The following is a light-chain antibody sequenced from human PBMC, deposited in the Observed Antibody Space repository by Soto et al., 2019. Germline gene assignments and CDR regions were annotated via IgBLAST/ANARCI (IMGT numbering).Light chain of an antibody. J-gene: IGKJ5*01. Sequence: QSPSTVSLSPGERATLFCGASQSISSYLNWYQQKPGKAPKLLIYAASSLQSGVPSRFSGSGSGTDFTLTISSLQPEDFATYYCQQSYSTPFTFGQGTRLEI. V-gene: IGKV1-39*01. CDR1: QSISSY. CDR3: QQSYSTPFT. CDR2: AAS.